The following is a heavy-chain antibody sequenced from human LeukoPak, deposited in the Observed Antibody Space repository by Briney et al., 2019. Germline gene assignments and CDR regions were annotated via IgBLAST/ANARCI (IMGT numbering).Heavy chain of an antibody. D-gene: IGHD6-19*01. CDR2: IYYSGST. Sequence: SETLSLTCTVSGCSISSYCWSWIRQPPGKGLEWMAHIYYSGSTSYYPSLKSRVTTTVDTSKNQFSLNLSSVTAADTAVYYCARFSSSGLEYWGQGTLVTVSS. J-gene: IGHJ4*02. CDR1: GCSISSYC. CDR3: ARFSSSGLEY. V-gene: IGHV4-59*01.